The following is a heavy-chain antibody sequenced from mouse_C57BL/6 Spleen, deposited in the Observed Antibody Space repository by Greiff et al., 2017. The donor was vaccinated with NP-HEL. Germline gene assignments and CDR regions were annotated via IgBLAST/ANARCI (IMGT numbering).Heavy chain of an antibody. CDR3: ARNYGYGPWFAD. V-gene: IGHV1-69*01. D-gene: IGHD2-2*01. CDR1: GYTFTSYW. Sequence: QVQLQQPGAELVMPGASVKLSCKASGYTFTSYWMPWVKQRPGQGLEWIGEIDPSDSYTNYNQKFKGKSTLTVDKSSSTAYMQLSSLTSEDSAVYYCARNYGYGPWFADWGQGTLVTVSA. J-gene: IGHJ3*01. CDR2: IDPSDSYT.